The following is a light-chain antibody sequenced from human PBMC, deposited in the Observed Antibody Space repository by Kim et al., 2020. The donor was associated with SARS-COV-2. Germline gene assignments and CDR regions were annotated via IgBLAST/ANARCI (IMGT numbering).Light chain of an antibody. CDR2: GAS. J-gene: IGKJ4*01. Sequence: EIVMTQSPATLSVSPGDTVTLSCRASQTVTDYLAWYQQRPGQAPRRLIFGASTRANGVPARFSGGGSGTDFTLTISSLQSEDFATYYCQQYYNWPLTFGGGTKVDIK. CDR3: QQYYNWPLT. CDR1: QTVTDY. V-gene: IGKV3-15*01.